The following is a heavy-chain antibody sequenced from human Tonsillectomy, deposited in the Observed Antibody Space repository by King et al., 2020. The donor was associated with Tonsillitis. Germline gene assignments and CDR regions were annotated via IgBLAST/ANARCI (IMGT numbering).Heavy chain of an antibody. Sequence: VQLVESGGGLVQPGRSLRLSCAASGFSFDDSAMHWVRLAPGKGLEWVSGISWNSRNIGYADSVKGRFTISRDNAKNSLYLQMSSLRAEDTAFYYCVNRGGSWAFDIWGHGTMVTVSS. CDR3: VNRGGSWAFDI. CDR2: ISWNSRNI. CDR1: GFSFDDSA. D-gene: IGHD3-10*01. J-gene: IGHJ3*02. V-gene: IGHV3-9*01.